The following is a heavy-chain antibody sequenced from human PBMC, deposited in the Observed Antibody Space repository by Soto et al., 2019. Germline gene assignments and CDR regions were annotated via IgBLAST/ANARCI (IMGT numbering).Heavy chain of an antibody. V-gene: IGHV5-10-1*01. D-gene: IGHD1-1*01. CDR3: ARHGNPYKDENTSFYIFDS. CDR1: GYTFGNNW. CDR2: IDPGDSTV. Sequence: GESLKISCKGSGYTFGNNWITWVRQRPVKGLEWMGRIDPGDSTVKYAPSFEGRVSITADKSTATSSLEIISLNASGSAMYFCARHGNPYKDENTSFYIFDSWGHGALVTVSS. J-gene: IGHJ4*01.